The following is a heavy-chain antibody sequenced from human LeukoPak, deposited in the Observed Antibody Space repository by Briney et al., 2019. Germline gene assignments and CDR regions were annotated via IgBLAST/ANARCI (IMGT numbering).Heavy chain of an antibody. CDR3: ASEPGGYNYGFDAFDI. CDR2: IYTSGRT. CDR1: GASMSSYY. D-gene: IGHD5-18*01. J-gene: IGHJ3*02. Sequence: SQTLSLTCTVSGASMSSYYWSWIRQPAGKGLEWIGRIYTSGRTNFNPSLKSRVPLSGNTSTNQFSLKLSSVTAADTAVYYCASEPGGYNYGFDAFDIWGQGTMVTVSS. V-gene: IGHV4-4*07.